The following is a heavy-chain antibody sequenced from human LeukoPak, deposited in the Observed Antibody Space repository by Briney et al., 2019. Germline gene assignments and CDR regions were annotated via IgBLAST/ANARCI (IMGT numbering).Heavy chain of an antibody. V-gene: IGHV3-23*01. CDR3: AKASRISSGYDFDY. J-gene: IGHJ4*02. CDR2: ISGSGGST. D-gene: IGHD3-22*01. Sequence: SGGSLRLSCAASGFTFSSYAVSWVRQAPGKGLEWVSAISGSGGSTYYADSVKGRFTISRDNSKNTLYLQMNSLRAEDTAVYYCAKASRISSGYDFDYWGQGTLVTVSS. CDR1: GFTFSSYA.